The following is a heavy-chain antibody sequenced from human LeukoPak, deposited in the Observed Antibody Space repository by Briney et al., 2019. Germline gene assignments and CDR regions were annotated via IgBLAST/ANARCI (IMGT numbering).Heavy chain of an antibody. D-gene: IGHD2-15*01. CDR1: GGSISSGGYY. CDR2: IYYSGST. V-gene: IGHV4-31*03. J-gene: IGHJ6*02. Sequence: SETLSLTCTVSGGSISSGGYYWSWIRQHPGKGLEWIGYIYYSGSTYYNPSLKSRVTISVDTSKNQFSLKLSSVTAADTAVYYCARLRWYCSGGSCYAYYGMDVWGQGTTVTVSS. CDR3: ARLRWYCSGGSCYAYYGMDV.